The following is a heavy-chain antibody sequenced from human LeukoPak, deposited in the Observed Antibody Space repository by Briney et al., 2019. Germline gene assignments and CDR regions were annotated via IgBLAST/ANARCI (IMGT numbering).Heavy chain of an antibody. J-gene: IGHJ4*02. Sequence: ASVKVSCKASGGTFSSYAISWGRQAPGQGLEWMGRIIPILGIANYAQKFQGRVTITADKSTSTAYMELSSLRSEDTAVYYCARVLRYSSGWYDGPFDYWGQGTLVTVSS. CDR3: ARVLRYSSGWYDGPFDY. CDR1: GGTFSSYA. D-gene: IGHD6-19*01. V-gene: IGHV1-69*04. CDR2: IIPILGIA.